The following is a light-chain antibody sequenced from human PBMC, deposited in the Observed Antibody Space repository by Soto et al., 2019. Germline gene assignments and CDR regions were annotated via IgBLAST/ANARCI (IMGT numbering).Light chain of an antibody. V-gene: IGKV1-39*01. Sequence: DIQMTKSPSSLSASVGDSVTITCRASQSISSYLNWYQQKPGKAPKLLIYAASRLQSGVPSRFSGSGSGTDFTLTISSLQPEDFATYYCQQSYSTPLAFGGGTKVDIK. CDR1: QSISSY. CDR3: QQSYSTPLA. J-gene: IGKJ4*01. CDR2: AAS.